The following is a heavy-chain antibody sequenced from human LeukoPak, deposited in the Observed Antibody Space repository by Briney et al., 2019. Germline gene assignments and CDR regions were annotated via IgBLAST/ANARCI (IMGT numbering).Heavy chain of an antibody. Sequence: ASVKVSCKASGYTFTGYYMHWVRQAPGQGLEWMGWINPNSGGTNYAQKFQGRVTMTRDTSISTAYMELSRLRSDDTAVYYCARGVVRGVNYYYYMDVWGKGTTVTISS. J-gene: IGHJ6*03. CDR3: ARGVVRGVNYYYYMDV. CDR1: GYTFTGYY. V-gene: IGHV1-2*02. CDR2: INPNSGGT. D-gene: IGHD3-10*01.